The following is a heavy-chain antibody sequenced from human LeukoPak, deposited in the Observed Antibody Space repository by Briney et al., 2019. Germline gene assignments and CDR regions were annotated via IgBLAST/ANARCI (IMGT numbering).Heavy chain of an antibody. CDR3: ARDTAPRGAFDI. D-gene: IGHD4-17*01. Sequence: SVKVSCKASGGTFSSYAISWVRQAPGQGLEWMGRIIPILGIANYAQEFQGRVTITADKSTSTAYMELSSLRSEDTAVYYCARDTAPRGAFDIWGQGTMVTVSS. V-gene: IGHV1-69*04. CDR1: GGTFSSYA. CDR2: IIPILGIA. J-gene: IGHJ3*02.